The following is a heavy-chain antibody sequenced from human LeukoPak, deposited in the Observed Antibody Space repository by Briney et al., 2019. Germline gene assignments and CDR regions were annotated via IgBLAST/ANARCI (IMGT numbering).Heavy chain of an antibody. CDR3: ARVGGAYDSSGYFDY. J-gene: IGHJ4*02. V-gene: IGHV1-2*02. Sequence: ASVKVSCKASGYTFTGYYMHGVRQAPGQGLEWMGWINPNSGGTNYAQKFQGRVTMTRDTSISTAYMELSRLRSDDTAVYYCARVGGAYDSSGYFDYWGQGTLVTVSS. CDR2: INPNSGGT. CDR1: GYTFTGYY. D-gene: IGHD3-22*01.